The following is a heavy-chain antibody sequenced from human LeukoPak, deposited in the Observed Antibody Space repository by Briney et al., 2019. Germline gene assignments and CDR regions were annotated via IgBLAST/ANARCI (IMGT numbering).Heavy chain of an antibody. Sequence: GGSLRLSCAASGFTFSNAWMSWVRQAPGKGLEWVGRIKSKTDGGTTDYAAPVKGKFTISIDDSKNTLYLQMNSLKTEDTAVYYCTKGLRELLRDYWGQGTLVTVSS. CDR2: IKSKTDGGTT. CDR1: GFTFSNAW. V-gene: IGHV3-15*01. D-gene: IGHD1-26*01. J-gene: IGHJ4*02. CDR3: TKGLRELLRDY.